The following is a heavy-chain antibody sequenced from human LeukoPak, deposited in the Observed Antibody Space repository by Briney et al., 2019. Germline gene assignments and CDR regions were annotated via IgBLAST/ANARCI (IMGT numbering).Heavy chain of an antibody. D-gene: IGHD3-10*01. CDR1: GFTFDDHG. CDR3: ARGAGSGFYFYMDV. Sequence: GGSLRLSCVASGFTFDDHGMNWVRQAPGKGLEWVSGINWNGGSTGYADSVKGRFTMSRDNAKNSLYLQMNSLRAEDTALYYCARGAGSGFYFYMDVWSKGTTVTVSS. V-gene: IGHV3-20*04. J-gene: IGHJ6*03. CDR2: INWNGGST.